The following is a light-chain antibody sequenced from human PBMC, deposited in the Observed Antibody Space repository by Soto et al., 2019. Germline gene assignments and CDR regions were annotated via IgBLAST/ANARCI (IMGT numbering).Light chain of an antibody. CDR2: GAS. Sequence: ILLRHNTVGLSLSRGERAILACSASQSVSNNYLAWYQQKPGQAPRLLIHGASSRATDIPDRFRGSGSGRDFVLNISRLEPEDFGMYYCQPYSSSPRTFGQGTKVDI. J-gene: IGKJ1*01. CDR3: QPYSSSPRT. CDR1: QSVSNNY. V-gene: IGKV3-20*01.